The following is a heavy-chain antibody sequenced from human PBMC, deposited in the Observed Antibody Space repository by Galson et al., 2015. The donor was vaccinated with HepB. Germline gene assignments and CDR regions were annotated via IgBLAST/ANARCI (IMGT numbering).Heavy chain of an antibody. V-gene: IGHV3-7*03. CDR3: ARDDGGSGVVRGGFYYFDY. J-gene: IGHJ4*02. CDR1: GFTFSSYW. CDR2: IEQDGSEK. D-gene: IGHD3-10*02. Sequence: SLRLSCAASGFTFSSYWMSWVRQAPGKGLEWVANIEQDGSEKYYVDSVKGRFTISRDNAKNSLYLQMNSLRAEDTAVYYCARDDGGSGVVRGGFYYFDYWGQGTLVTVSS.